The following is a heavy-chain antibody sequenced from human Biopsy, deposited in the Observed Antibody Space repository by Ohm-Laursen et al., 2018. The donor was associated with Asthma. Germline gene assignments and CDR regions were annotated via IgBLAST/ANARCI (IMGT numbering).Heavy chain of an antibody. CDR1: GFAVSRDY. CDR3: ARGDSSNWSHYYFDY. V-gene: IGHV3-53*01. Sequence: SLRLSCAASGFAVSRDYMFWVRQAPGKGLEWVSVIYSGRTSHTADSVRGRFTISRDYSKNTLYLQMHGLRAEDTAVYYCARGDSSNWSHYYFDYWGQGTLVTVSS. D-gene: IGHD3-22*01. J-gene: IGHJ4*02. CDR2: IYSGRTS.